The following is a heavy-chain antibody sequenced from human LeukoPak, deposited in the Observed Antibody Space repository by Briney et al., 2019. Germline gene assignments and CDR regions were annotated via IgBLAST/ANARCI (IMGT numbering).Heavy chain of an antibody. CDR1: GESFSGYY. CDR3: ARDCSSSSCDFYYYGMDV. V-gene: IGHV4-34*01. J-gene: IGHJ6*04. CDR2: INHSGST. Sequence: SEPLSLTCALYGESFSGYYWSWLRQPPGKGLEWLGEINHSGSTNCNPSLKSRVTISVDKSKNQFSLKLSSVTTADTAVYYCARDCSSSSCDFYYYGMDVWGKGTTVTVSS. D-gene: IGHD2-2*01.